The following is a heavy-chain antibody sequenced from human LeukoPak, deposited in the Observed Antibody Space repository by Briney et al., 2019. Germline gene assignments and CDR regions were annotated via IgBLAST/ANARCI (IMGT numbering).Heavy chain of an antibody. D-gene: IGHD3-10*01. Sequence: SETLSLTCAVYGGAFSGYCWTWIRQPPGKGLEWIGEITHSGSTNYNPSLKSRVTISVDTSKNQFSLKLSSVTAADPAVYYCARGAIYGSGSCYKFWGQGTLVTVSS. CDR1: GGAFSGYC. CDR3: ARGAIYGSGSCYKF. CDR2: ITHSGST. J-gene: IGHJ4*02. V-gene: IGHV4-34*01.